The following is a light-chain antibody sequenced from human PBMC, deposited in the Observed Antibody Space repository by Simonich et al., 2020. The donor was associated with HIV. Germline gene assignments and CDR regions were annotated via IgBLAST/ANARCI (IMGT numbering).Light chain of an antibody. CDR2: WAS. V-gene: IGKV4-1*01. CDR1: QSVLSSSKNNNY. Sequence: DIVMTQSTDSLAVSLGERAIINCKSSQSVLSSSKNNNYLAWYQQKPGQPPKLLIYWASVRESGVPDRVSGSGSGTEFTLTISSLQAEDVAVYYCQQYYSTPLTFGPGTKVKI. J-gene: IGKJ3*01. CDR3: QQYYSTPLT.